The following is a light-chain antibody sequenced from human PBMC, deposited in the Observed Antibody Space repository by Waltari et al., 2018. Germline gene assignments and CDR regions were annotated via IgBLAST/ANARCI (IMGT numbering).Light chain of an antibody. J-gene: IGLJ2*01. Sequence: QSALPQPASVSGSPGQSITIPCTGTSSDVGGYNYVSWYQQHPGKAPKPLIYEVSNRPSGVANRFSGSKSGNTASLTISGLQAEDEADYYCSSYTSSSTPVVFGGGTKLTVL. CDR1: SSDVGGYNY. CDR3: SSYTSSSTPVV. CDR2: EVS. V-gene: IGLV2-14*01.